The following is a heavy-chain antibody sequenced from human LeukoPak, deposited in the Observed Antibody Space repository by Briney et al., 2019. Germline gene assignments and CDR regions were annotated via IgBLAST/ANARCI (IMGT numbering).Heavy chain of an antibody. CDR1: GGSICSSNW. D-gene: IGHD2-2*01. J-gene: IGHJ3*02. CDR3: ARDRYCSSTSCRPNHDASDI. V-gene: IGHV4-4*02. CDR2: IYHSGST. Sequence: SGTLSLTCAVSGGSICSSNWWCWVRQPPGKGLEWIGEIYHSGSTNYNPSLKSRVTISVDKSKNQFSLKLSSVTAADTAVYYCARDRYCSSTSCRPNHDASDIWGQGTMVTVSS.